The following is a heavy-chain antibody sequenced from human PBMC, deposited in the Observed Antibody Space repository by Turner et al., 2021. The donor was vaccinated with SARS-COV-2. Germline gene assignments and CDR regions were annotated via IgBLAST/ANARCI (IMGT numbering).Heavy chain of an antibody. D-gene: IGHD3-10*01. CDR1: GFTVSSNY. CDR3: ARGPHPRGFDY. J-gene: IGHJ4*02. V-gene: IGHV3-53*02. CDR2: IDSGGST. Sequence: EVQLVETGGGLIQPGGSLRLSCAASGFTVSSNYMSWVRQAPGKGLGWVSVIDSGGSTYYADSVKGRFTISRDNSKNTLYLQMNSLRAEDTAVYYCARGPHPRGFDYWGQGTLVTVSS.